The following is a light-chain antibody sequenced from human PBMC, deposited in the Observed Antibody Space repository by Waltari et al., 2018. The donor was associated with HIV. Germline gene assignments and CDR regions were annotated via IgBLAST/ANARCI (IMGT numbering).Light chain of an antibody. CDR2: MNN. J-gene: IGLJ3*02. CDR1: SSNIGRNY. CDR3: AAWDASLSAWV. Sequence: QSVLTQPPSASGTPGQRVTISCSGSSSNIGRNYVYWYQQLPGTAPKLLIYMNNQRPSGVPDRFSGSKSGTSASLAISGLRSEDEADYYYAAWDASLSAWVFGGGTKLTVL. V-gene: IGLV1-47*01.